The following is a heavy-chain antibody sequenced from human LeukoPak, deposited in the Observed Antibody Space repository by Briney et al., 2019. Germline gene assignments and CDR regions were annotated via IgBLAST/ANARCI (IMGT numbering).Heavy chain of an antibody. V-gene: IGHV3-23*01. J-gene: IGHJ2*01. Sequence: GGSLRLSCAASGFTFSSFAMNWVRQAPGKGLEWVSTISDSGANTYYADSVRGRFTISRDNSKNTLYLQKNCLRADDTAIYYCAKSMTLQWRGFFDLWGRGTHVTVSS. CDR2: ISDSGANT. CDR1: GFTFSSFA. CDR3: AKSMTLQWRGFFDL. D-gene: IGHD6-19*01.